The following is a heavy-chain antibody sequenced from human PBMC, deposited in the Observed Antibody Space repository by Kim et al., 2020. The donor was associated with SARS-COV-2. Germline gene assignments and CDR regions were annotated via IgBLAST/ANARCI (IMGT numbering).Heavy chain of an antibody. D-gene: IGHD3-10*01. J-gene: IGHJ4*02. V-gene: IGHV1-18*01. CDR3: ARDTAYGSGSYLDY. Sequence: QKLQGRVTMTTDTSTSTAYMELRSLRSDDTAVYYCARDTAYGSGSYLDYWGQGTLVTVSS.